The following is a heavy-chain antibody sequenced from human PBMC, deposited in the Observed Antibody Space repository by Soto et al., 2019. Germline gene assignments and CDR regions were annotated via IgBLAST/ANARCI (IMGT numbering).Heavy chain of an antibody. D-gene: IGHD3-22*01. CDR2: IYHSGTT. CDR3: ARDSSGYYWFDP. V-gene: IGHV4-38-2*02. CDR1: GFSISSGYF. J-gene: IGHJ5*02. Sequence: KPSETLSLTCAVSGFSISSGYFWGWIRQPPGKGPEWLGSIYHSGTTYYNPSVKGRVTISVDTSKNQFSLKMSSVTAADTAVYYCARDSSGYYWFDPWGQGTLVTV.